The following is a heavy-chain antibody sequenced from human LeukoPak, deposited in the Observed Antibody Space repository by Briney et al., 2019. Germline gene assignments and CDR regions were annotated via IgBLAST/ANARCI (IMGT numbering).Heavy chain of an antibody. V-gene: IGHV4-34*01. CDR2: INHSGST. D-gene: IGHD1-1*01. Sequence: SETLSLTCAVFGRSFRGYDWTWSRRPPGKGRDGIGEINHSGSTNYTPSLKRRVTISVDTSKTQSSLKLSSVTAADTAVYYCARAARLRNLNGWFDPWGQGTLVTVSS. J-gene: IGHJ5*02. CDR3: ARAARLRNLNGWFDP. CDR1: GRSFRGYD.